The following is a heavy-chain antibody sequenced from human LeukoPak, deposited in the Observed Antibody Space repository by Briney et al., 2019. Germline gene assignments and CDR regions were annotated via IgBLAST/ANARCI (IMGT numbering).Heavy chain of an antibody. Sequence: GGSLRLSCAASGSTFSSYGMHWVRQAPGKGLEWLAFIRYDESKTYYADSVKGRFTISRDNSKNTLYLQMNSLRAGDTAVYYCAATRPSFYYYMDVWGRGTTVTVSS. V-gene: IGHV3-30*02. CDR2: IRYDESKT. CDR3: AATRPSFYYYMDV. J-gene: IGHJ6*03. CDR1: GSTFSSYG.